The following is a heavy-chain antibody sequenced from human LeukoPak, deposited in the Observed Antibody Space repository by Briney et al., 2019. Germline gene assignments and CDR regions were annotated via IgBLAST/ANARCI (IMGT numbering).Heavy chain of an antibody. CDR2: INHSGST. Sequence: SETLSLTCAVYGGSFSGYYWSWIRQPPGKGLEWIGEINHSGSTNYNPSLKSRVTMSVDTSKNQFSLKLSSVTAADTAVYYCARGYPRYSSSWTSYAFDIWGQGTMVTVSS. J-gene: IGHJ3*02. CDR3: ARGYPRYSSSWTSYAFDI. V-gene: IGHV4-34*01. CDR1: GGSFSGYY. D-gene: IGHD6-13*01.